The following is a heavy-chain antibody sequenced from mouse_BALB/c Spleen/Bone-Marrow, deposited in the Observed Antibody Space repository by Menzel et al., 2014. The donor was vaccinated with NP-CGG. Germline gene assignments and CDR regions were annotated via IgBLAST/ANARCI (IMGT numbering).Heavy chain of an antibody. CDR1: GFNIEDSY. J-gene: IGHJ2*01. CDR3: ARNYGSSLDY. V-gene: IGHV14-3*02. CDR2: IDPANGNT. Sequence: VQLQQSGAEIVKPGASVKSSCTTSGFNIEDSYIYWMKQRPEQALEWIGRIDPANGNTKYDPKFQGKATITVDTSSATAYLQLSSLTSEDTAVYYCARNYGSSLDYWGQGTTLTVSS. D-gene: IGHD1-1*01.